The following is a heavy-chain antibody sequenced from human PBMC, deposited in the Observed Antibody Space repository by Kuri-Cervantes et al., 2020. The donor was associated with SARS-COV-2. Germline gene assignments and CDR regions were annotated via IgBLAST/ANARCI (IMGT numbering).Heavy chain of an antibody. D-gene: IGHD1-7*01. J-gene: IGHJ6*03. CDR2: IGPSGTTK. CDR3: ARDQQTRHWDSSDYYYYMDV. Sequence: GESLKISCAASGFTFSSYAMTWIRQAPGKGLEWVSNIGPSGTTKYYADSVKGRFTISRDNAKNSLYLQMSSLRAEDTAVYYCARDQQTRHWDSSDYYYYMDVWGKGTTVTVSS. CDR1: GFTFSSYA. V-gene: IGHV3-48*04.